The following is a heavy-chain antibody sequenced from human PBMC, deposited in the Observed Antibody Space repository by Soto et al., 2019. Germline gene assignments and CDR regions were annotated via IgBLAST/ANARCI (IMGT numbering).Heavy chain of an antibody. CDR2: ISGSGST. CDR1: GFTVSSYA. J-gene: IGHJ6*03. D-gene: IGHD3-16*01. V-gene: IGHV3-23*01. CDR3: AIALRFTFATGYDIDV. Sequence: EVQLLESGGGLVQPGGSLRLSCAASGFTVSSYAMSWVRQAPGKGLEWVSVISGSGSTYSEDSVKGRLTISRDNSKNTVYLQTNGLRAEVTAVYYCAIALRFTFATGYDIDVGGRVTTFTVS.